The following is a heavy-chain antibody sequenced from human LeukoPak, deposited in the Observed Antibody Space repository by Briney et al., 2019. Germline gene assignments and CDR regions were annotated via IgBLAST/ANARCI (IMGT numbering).Heavy chain of an antibody. CDR2: ISAHSRYI. D-gene: IGHD2-2*01. CDR1: GFSFSDFG. CDR3: ARDLGEYQLLSVY. J-gene: IGHJ4*02. V-gene: IGHV3-21*01. Sequence: GGSLRLSCAASGFSFSDFGMNWVRQAPGKGLEWVSSISAHSRYIYYADSVKGRFTISRDNAKNSLYLQMNSLRAEDTAVYYCARDLGEYQLLSVYWGQGTLVTVSS.